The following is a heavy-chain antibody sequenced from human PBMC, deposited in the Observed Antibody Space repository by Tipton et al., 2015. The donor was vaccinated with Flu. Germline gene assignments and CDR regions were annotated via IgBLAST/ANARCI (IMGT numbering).Heavy chain of an antibody. Sequence: LRLSCTVSGYSISSGYYWGWIRQPPGKGLEWIGSIYHSGSTYYNPSLKSRVTISVDTSKNQFSLNLSSVTAADTAVYYCARDTFRYCSGASCLSDYYYYGMDVWGQGTTVTVSS. V-gene: IGHV4-38-2*02. D-gene: IGHD2-15*01. CDR1: GYSISSGYY. CDR2: IYHSGST. J-gene: IGHJ6*02. CDR3: ARDTFRYCSGASCLSDYYYYGMDV.